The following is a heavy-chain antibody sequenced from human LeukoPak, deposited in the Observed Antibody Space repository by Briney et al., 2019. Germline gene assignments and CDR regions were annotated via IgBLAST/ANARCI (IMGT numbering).Heavy chain of an antibody. V-gene: IGHV3-15*01. CDR1: GFTFSNAW. CDR2: IKSKTDGGTT. Sequence: GGSLRLSCAASGFTFSNAWMSWVRQAPGKGLEWVGRIKSKTDGGTTDYAAPVKGRFTISRDDSKNTLYLQMNSLKTEDTAVYYCTTALGDTALFDYRGQGTLVTVSS. D-gene: IGHD5-18*01. CDR3: TTALGDTALFDY. J-gene: IGHJ4*02.